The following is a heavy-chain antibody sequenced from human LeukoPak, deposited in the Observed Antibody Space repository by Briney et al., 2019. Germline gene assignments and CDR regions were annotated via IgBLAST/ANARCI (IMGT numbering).Heavy chain of an antibody. CDR1: GYTFTSYD. J-gene: IGHJ4*02. V-gene: IGHV1-8*01. CDR2: MNPNSGNT. CDR3: ARGGRHKGFDY. Sequence: ASVKVSYKASGYTFTSYDINWVRQATGQGLEWMGWMNPNSGNTGYAQKFQGRVTMTRNTSISTAYMKLSSLRSEDTAVYCCARGGRHKGFDYWGQGTLVTVSS.